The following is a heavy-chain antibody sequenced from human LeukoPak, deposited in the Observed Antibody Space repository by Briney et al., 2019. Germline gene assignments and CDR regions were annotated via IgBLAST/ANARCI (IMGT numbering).Heavy chain of an antibody. D-gene: IGHD6-13*01. CDR2: ISSSSSYI. Sequence: AGSLRLSCAASGYTFSSYSMNWVRQAPGKGLEWVASISSSSSYIYYADSVKGRFTISRDNAKNSLYLQMNSLRAEDTAVYYCAREVAAGLFDYWGQGTLVTVSS. V-gene: IGHV3-21*01. CDR1: GYTFSSYS. J-gene: IGHJ4*02. CDR3: AREVAAGLFDY.